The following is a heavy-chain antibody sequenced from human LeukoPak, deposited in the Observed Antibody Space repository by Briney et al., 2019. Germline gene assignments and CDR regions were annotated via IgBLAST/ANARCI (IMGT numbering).Heavy chain of an antibody. Sequence: ASVKVSCTASGYTFITYKVHWVRQAPGQGLEWVGIINPSDGDRRNAQKFQGRVTMTRDMSTSTIYMELSSLRSEDTAVYYCAKDGGSYSADYWGQGTLVTVSS. D-gene: IGHD3-10*01. J-gene: IGHJ4*02. V-gene: IGHV1-46*01. CDR3: AKDGGSYSADY. CDR1: GYTFITYK. CDR2: INPSDGDR.